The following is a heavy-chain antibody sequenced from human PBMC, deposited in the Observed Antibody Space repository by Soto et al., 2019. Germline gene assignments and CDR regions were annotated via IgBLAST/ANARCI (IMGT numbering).Heavy chain of an antibody. D-gene: IGHD6-6*01. CDR2: ISGSGGST. CDR3: AKDYSSSNWFDP. J-gene: IGHJ5*02. CDR1: GFTFSSYA. Sequence: GGSLRLSCAAPGFTFSSYAMSWVRQAPGKGLEWVSAISGSGGSTYYADSVKGRFTISRDNSKNTLYLQMNSLRAEDTAVYYCAKDYSSSNWFDPWGQGTLVTVSS. V-gene: IGHV3-23*01.